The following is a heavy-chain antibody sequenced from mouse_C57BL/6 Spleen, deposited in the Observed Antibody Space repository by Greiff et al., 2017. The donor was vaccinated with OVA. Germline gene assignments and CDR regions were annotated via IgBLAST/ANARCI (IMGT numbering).Heavy chain of an antibody. CDR1: GYAFSSYW. D-gene: IGHD1-1*01. J-gene: IGHJ4*01. V-gene: IGHV1-80*01. CDR2: IYPGDGDT. Sequence: QVQLQQSGAELVKPGASVKISCKASGYAFSSYWMNWVKQRPGKGLEWIGQIYPGDGDTNYNGKFKGKATLTADKSSSTAYMQLSSLTSEDSAVYFCARFGTTVVAEAMDYWGQGTSVTVSS. CDR3: ARFGTTVVAEAMDY.